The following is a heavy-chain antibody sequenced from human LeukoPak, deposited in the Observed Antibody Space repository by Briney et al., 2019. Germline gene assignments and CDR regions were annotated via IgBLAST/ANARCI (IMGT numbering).Heavy chain of an antibody. CDR2: IHYSGST. CDR3: ARDLRAAY. V-gene: IGHV4-59*01. Sequence: PSETLSVTCTVSGASITSYYWTWIRQPPGKGLEWIGYIHYSGSTNYNPSLKSRGTISVDTSKNQFSLKLSSVTAADTAVYYCARDLRAAYWGQGTLVTVSS. D-gene: IGHD3-16*01. CDR1: GASITSYY. J-gene: IGHJ4*02.